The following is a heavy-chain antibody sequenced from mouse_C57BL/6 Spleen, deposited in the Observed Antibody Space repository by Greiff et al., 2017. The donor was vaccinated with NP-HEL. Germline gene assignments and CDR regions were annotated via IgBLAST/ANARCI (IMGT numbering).Heavy chain of an antibody. Sequence: QVQLQQPGAELVRPGSSVKLSCKASGYTFTSYWMHWVKQRPIQGLEWIGNIDPSDSETHYNQKFKDKATLTVDKSSSTAYMQLSSLTSEDSAVYYCARWDYYGSSYWFAYWGQGTLVTVSA. D-gene: IGHD1-1*01. CDR2: IDPSDSET. CDR1: GYTFTSYW. CDR3: ARWDYYGSSYWFAY. J-gene: IGHJ3*01. V-gene: IGHV1-52*01.